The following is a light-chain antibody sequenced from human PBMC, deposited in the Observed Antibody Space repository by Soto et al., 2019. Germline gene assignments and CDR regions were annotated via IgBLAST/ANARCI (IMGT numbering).Light chain of an antibody. J-gene: IGKJ2*01. CDR2: DAS. CDR1: QSVSSY. CDR3: QQRSNWPSYT. V-gene: IGKV3-11*01. Sequence: EIVLTQSPATLSLSPGERATLSCRASQSVSSYFAWYQQKTGQATRLLIYDASNRATGIPARFRGSGSGKDFTLTISSLEPEDFAVYYCQQRSNWPSYTFGQGTKLYIK.